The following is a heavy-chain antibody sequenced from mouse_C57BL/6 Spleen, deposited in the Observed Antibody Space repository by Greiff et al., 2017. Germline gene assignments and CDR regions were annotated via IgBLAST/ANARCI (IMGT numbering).Heavy chain of an antibody. Sequence: VQLQQPGAELVMPGASVKLSCKASGYTFTSYWMHWVKQRPGQGLEWIGEIDPSDSYTNYNQKFKGKSTLTVDKSSSTAYMQLSSLTSEDAAVYYCARGITTVGGYFDVWGTGTTVTGSS. CDR2: IDPSDSYT. D-gene: IGHD1-1*01. CDR3: ARGITTVGGYFDV. V-gene: IGHV1-69*01. CDR1: GYTFTSYW. J-gene: IGHJ1*03.